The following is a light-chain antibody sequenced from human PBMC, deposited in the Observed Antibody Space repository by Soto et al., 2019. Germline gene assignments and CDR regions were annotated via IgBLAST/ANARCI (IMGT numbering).Light chain of an antibody. J-gene: IGLJ2*01. CDR2: DTS. CDR3: LLSYSGARPHVV. V-gene: IGLV7-46*01. CDR1: TGAVTSGHY. Sequence: QTVVTQEPSLTVSPGGTVTLTCGSSTGAVTSGHYPYWFQQKPGQAPRTLIYDTSNKHSWTPARFSGSLLGGKAALTLSGAQPEDEAEYYCLLSYSGARPHVVFGGGTKSPS.